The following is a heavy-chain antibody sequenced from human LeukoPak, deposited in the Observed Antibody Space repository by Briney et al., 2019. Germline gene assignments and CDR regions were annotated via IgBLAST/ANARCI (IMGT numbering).Heavy chain of an antibody. CDR1: GFTFSSYG. CDR2: ISYDGSNK. V-gene: IGHV3-30*18. CDR3: AKSTSSWYLGY. J-gene: IGHJ4*02. D-gene: IGHD6-13*01. Sequence: GGSLRLSCAASGFTFSSYGMHWVRQAPGKGLEWAAVISYDGSNKYYADSVKGRLTISRDNSKNTLYLQMNSLRAEDTAVYYCAKSTSSWYLGYWGQGTLVTVSS.